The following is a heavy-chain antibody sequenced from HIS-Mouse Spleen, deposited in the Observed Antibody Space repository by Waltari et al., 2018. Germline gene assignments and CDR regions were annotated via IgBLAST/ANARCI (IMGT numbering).Heavy chain of an antibody. J-gene: IGHJ5*02. CDR1: GGSIGRGGYY. D-gene: IGHD3-3*01. Sequence: QVQLKESGPGLEKPSQTLSLPCTVPGGSIGRGGYYWSWIRHRPGKGLEWIVYIYYSGSTYYNPSLKSRVTISVDTSKNQFSLKLSSVTAADTAVYYCARSPYYDFWSGYSDNWFDPWGQGTLVTVSS. CDR2: IYYSGST. CDR3: ARSPYYDFWSGYSDNWFDP. V-gene: IGHV4-31*03.